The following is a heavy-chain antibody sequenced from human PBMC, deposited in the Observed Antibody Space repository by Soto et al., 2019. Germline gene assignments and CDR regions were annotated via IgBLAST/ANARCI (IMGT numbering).Heavy chain of an antibody. CDR3: AKDSCSSTSCYRILYYYMDV. Sequence: GGSLRLSCAASGFTFSSYGMHWVRQAPGKGLEWVAVISYDGSNKYYADYVKGRFTISRDNSKNTLYLQMNSLRAEDTAVYYCAKDSCSSTSCYRILYYYMDVWGKGTTVTVSS. CDR1: GFTFSSYG. J-gene: IGHJ6*03. CDR2: ISYDGSNK. V-gene: IGHV3-30*18. D-gene: IGHD2-2*01.